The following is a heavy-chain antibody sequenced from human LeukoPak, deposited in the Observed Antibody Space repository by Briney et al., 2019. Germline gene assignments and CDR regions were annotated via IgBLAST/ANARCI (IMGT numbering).Heavy chain of an antibody. J-gene: IGHJ3*02. Sequence: GASVKVSCKASGYTFTSYGISWVRQAPGQGLEWMGWISAYNGNTNYAQKLQGRVTMTTDTSTSTAYMELRSLRSDDTAVYYCARGRYFDWLLYTTSRGGAFDIWGQGTMVTVSS. V-gene: IGHV1-18*01. CDR2: ISAYNGNT. CDR1: GYTFTSYG. D-gene: IGHD3-9*01. CDR3: ARGRYFDWLLYTTSRGGAFDI.